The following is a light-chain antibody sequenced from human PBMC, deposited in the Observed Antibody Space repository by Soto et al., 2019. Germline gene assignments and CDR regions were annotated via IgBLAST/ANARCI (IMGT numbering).Light chain of an antibody. CDR1: SSDVGGYNY. J-gene: IGLJ1*01. CDR3: SSYTSSSTSNYV. V-gene: IGLV2-14*01. CDR2: EVS. Sequence: QSALTQPASVSGSPGQSITISCTGTSSDVGGYNYVSWYQQHPGKAPKLMIYEVSNRPSGVSNRFSGSKSGNTASLTISGLQAEDEAEYYCSSYTSSSTSNYVFGTGTKVTVL.